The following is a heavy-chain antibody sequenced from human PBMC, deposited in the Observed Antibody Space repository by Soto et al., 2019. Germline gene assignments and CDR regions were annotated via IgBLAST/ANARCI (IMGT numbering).Heavy chain of an antibody. Sequence: PGGSLRLSCAASGFTFSSYSMNWVRQAPGKGLEWVSYISSSSSTIYYADSVKGRFTISRDNAKNSLYLQMNSLRSEDTAVYYCARGDGSYDSSGYYPPSYDYWGQGTLVTVSS. CDR3: ARGDGSYDSSGYYPPSYDY. V-gene: IGHV3-48*01. CDR2: ISSSSSTI. CDR1: GFTFSSYS. D-gene: IGHD3-22*01. J-gene: IGHJ4*02.